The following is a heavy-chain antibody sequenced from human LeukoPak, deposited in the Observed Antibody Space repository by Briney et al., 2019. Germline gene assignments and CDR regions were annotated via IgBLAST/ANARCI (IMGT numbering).Heavy chain of an antibody. J-gene: IGHJ4*02. CDR2: IRSKANSYAT. V-gene: IGHV3-73*01. D-gene: IGHD6-19*01. CDR3: TRHTGSGWYWYY. CDR1: EFTFSGSA. Sequence: PGGSLRLSCAASEFTFSGSAMHWVRQASGKGLELVGRIRSKANSYATAYAASVKGRFTISRDDSKNTAYLQMNSLKTEDTAIYYCTRHTGSGWYWYYWGQGTLVTVSS.